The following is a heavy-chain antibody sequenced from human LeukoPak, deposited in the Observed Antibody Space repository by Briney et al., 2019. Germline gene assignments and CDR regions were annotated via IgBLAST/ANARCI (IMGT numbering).Heavy chain of an antibody. CDR3: AREAIGWIQLQYYFDY. J-gene: IGHJ4*02. CDR2: INAGNGNT. V-gene: IGHV1-3*01. CDR1: GYTFTNYA. D-gene: IGHD5-18*01. Sequence: ASVKVSCKASGYTFTNYAMHWVRQAPGQRLEWMGWINAGNGNTKYSQKFQGRVTITRDTSASRAYMELRSLRSDDTAVYYCAREAIGWIQLQYYFDYWGQGTLVTVSS.